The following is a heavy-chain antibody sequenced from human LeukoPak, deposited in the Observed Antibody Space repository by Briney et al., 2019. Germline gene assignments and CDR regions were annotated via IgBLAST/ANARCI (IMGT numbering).Heavy chain of an antibody. V-gene: IGHV3-23*01. CDR3: AKGGDFDWLLGRFGAFDI. D-gene: IGHD3-9*01. Sequence: GGSLRLSCAASGFTFSSYAMSWVRQAPGKGLEWVSAISGSGGSTYYADSVKGRFTISRDNSKNTLYLQMNSLRAEDTAVYYCAKGGDFDWLLGRFGAFDIWGQGTMVTVSS. CDR1: GFTFSSYA. CDR2: ISGSGGST. J-gene: IGHJ3*02.